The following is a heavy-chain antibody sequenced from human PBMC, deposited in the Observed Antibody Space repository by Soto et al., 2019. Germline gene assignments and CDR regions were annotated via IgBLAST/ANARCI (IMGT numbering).Heavy chain of an antibody. CDR2: VNAASGNT. Sequence: QVHLVQSGAEARKPGASVNVSCMASGFSLNTYVVHWVRQAPGQGLEWMGWVNAASGNTQTSQKFQGRLTLTRDTSANIAYMELSSLRTEDTAVYFCARRPLLESHFDYWGQGTLVAVSS. V-gene: IGHV1-3*01. J-gene: IGHJ4*02. CDR1: GFSLNTYV. CDR3: ARRPLLESHFDY.